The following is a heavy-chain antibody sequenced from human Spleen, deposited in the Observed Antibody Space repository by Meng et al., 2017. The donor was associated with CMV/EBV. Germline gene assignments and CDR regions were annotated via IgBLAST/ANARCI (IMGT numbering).Heavy chain of an antibody. CDR1: GDSVSSNSAA. J-gene: IGHJ6*02. Sequence: SQTLSLTCAISGDSVSSNSAAWNWIRQSPSRGLEWLGRTYYRSKWYNDYAVSVKSRITINPDTSKNQFSLQLNSVTPEDTAVYYCARDHCSSTSCYLRVYGMDVWGQGTTVTVSS. CDR2: TYYRSKWYN. D-gene: IGHD2-2*01. V-gene: IGHV6-1*01. CDR3: ARDHCSSTSCYLRVYGMDV.